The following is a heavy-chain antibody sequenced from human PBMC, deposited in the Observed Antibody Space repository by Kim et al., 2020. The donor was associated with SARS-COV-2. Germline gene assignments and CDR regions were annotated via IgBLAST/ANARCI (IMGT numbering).Heavy chain of an antibody. CDR3: ARETAIPATDYFDY. Sequence: ESVKGRFTISRDKAKKTLLLQMKRLRAEDTAVYYCARETAIPATDYFDYWGQGALVTVSS. D-gene: IGHD2-21*02. V-gene: IGHV3-74*01. J-gene: IGHJ4*02.